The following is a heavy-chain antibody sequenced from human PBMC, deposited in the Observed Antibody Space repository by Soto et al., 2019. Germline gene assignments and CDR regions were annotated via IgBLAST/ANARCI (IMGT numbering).Heavy chain of an antibody. D-gene: IGHD2-15*01. CDR1: GGTVSSYA. Sequence: QVQLVQSGAEVKKPGSSVKVSCKASGGTVSSYAISWVRQAPGQGLEWMGGIIPVFSTVNYAQKLQGRVTITADESTSTAYLELSSLRSEDTAVYYCARGYGSGGSCFKYNYHGMDVWGQGTTVTVSS. CDR3: ARGYGSGGSCFKYNYHGMDV. J-gene: IGHJ6*02. V-gene: IGHV1-69*12. CDR2: IIPVFSTV.